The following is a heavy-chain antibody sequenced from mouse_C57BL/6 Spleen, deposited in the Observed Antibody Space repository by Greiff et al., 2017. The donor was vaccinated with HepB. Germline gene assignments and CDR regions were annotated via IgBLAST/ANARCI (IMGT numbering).Heavy chain of an antibody. Sequence: VQLQQSDAELVKPGASVKISCKVSGYTFTDHTIHWMKQRPEQGLEWIGYIYPRDGSTKYNEKFKGKATLTADKSSSTAYMQLNSLTSEDSAVYYCASPYCYGSSSYAMDYWGQGTSVTVSS. CDR1: GYTFTDHT. J-gene: IGHJ4*01. V-gene: IGHV1-78*01. D-gene: IGHD1-1*01. CDR2: IYPRDGST. CDR3: ASPYCYGSSSYAMDY.